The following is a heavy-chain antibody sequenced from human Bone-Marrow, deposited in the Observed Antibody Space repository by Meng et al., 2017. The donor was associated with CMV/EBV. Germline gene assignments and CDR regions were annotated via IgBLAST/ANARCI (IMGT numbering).Heavy chain of an antibody. V-gene: IGHV3-30*02. CDR2: IRYDGSDK. CDR3: AKDTSPYCSGGTCYPGWFDP. J-gene: IGHJ5*02. CDR1: GFTFSSYE. Sequence: GGSLRLSCAASGFTFSSYEMNWVRQAPGKGLEWVSFIRYDGSDKYYADSVKGRFTISRDNSKNTLYLQMNSLRAEDTAFYYCAKDTSPYCSGGTCYPGWFDPWGQGTLVTVSS. D-gene: IGHD2-15*01.